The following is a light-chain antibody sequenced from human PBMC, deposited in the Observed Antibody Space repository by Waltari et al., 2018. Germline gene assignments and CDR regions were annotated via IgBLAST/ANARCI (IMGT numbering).Light chain of an antibody. CDR3: MQGTHWPYT. Sequence: DVVMTQSPLSLSVTLGQAASIPCKSRQSLVHSDGNTHLNWFQQRPGQSPRRLIYRVSNRDSGVPDRFSGSGSGTDFTLKINKVEAEDVGIYYCMQGTHWPYTFGQGTKLDIK. CDR1: QSLVHSDGNTH. CDR2: RVS. J-gene: IGKJ2*01. V-gene: IGKV2-30*02.